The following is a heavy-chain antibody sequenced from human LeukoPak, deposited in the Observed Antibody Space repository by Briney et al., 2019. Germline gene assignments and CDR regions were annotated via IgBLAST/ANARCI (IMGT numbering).Heavy chain of an antibody. CDR2: ISASGGST. Sequence: GGSLRLSCAASGFTFSSSAMSWVRQVPGKGLEWVSGISASGGSTYYADSVRGRFTISRDNSKNTLYVQMNSLRDEDTAVYYCARGDDDVWSGYYLYYYYYGMDVWGQGTTVTVSS. J-gene: IGHJ6*02. CDR3: ARGDDDVWSGYYLYYYYYGMDV. D-gene: IGHD3-3*01. V-gene: IGHV3-23*01. CDR1: GFTFSSSA.